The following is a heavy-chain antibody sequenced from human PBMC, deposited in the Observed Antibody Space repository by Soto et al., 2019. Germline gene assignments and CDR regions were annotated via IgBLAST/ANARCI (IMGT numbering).Heavy chain of an antibody. CDR3: AKKSGVGATWYFDY. J-gene: IGHJ4*02. Sequence: GGSLRLSCAASGFSLSDHGVNWVRQAPGKGLEWVSALPEIGTNTYYADSVKGRFTISRDNSKNTLFLQINNLRAGDTAVYYCAKKSGVGATWYFDYWGQGTLVTVSS. D-gene: IGHD1-26*01. CDR2: LPEIGTNT. V-gene: IGHV3-23*01. CDR1: GFSLSDHG.